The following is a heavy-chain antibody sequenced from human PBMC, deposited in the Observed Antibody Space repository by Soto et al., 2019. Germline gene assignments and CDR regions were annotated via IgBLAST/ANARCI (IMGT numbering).Heavy chain of an antibody. J-gene: IGHJ6*02. Sequence: EVQLVESGGGLVHPGGSLKLSCAASGFPFNGSAMHWVRQASGKGLEWVGRIRSKPNNYAAAYAASLKGRFTISRDDSKISPYLKMISLKTTDTALYYCAGNFFYDMDVWGQGTTVTVSS. CDR3: AGNFFYDMDV. CDR1: GFPFNGSA. V-gene: IGHV3-73*02. CDR2: IRSKPNNYAA.